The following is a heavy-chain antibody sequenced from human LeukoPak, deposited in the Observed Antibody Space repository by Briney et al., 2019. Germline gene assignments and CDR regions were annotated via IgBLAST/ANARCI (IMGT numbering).Heavy chain of an antibody. CDR3: ATIKRGDIFGYFDF. CDR2: MLDTVTT. D-gene: IGHD5-18*01. J-gene: IGHJ4*02. Sequence: SETLSLTCTVSGGSMNSHHWSWIRQPPGKGLEWIGYMLDTVTTKDNPSLKSRFTLSADTSENQFSLRLTSVTAADTAVYYCATIKRGDIFGYFDFWGQGILVTVSS. CDR1: GGSMNSHH. V-gene: IGHV4-59*11.